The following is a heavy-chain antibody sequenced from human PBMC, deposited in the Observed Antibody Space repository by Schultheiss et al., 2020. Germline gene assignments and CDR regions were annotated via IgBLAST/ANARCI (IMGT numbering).Heavy chain of an antibody. V-gene: IGHV4-39*01. CDR2: IYYSGST. CDR1: GGSISSSSYY. J-gene: IGHJ2*01. D-gene: IGHD4-17*01. CDR3: ARHITQNDYGDLYWYFDL. Sequence: SETLSLTCTVSGGSISSSSYYWGWIRQPPGKGLEWIGSIYYSGSTYYNPSLKSRVTISVDTSKNQFSLKLSSVTAADTAVYYCARHITQNDYGDLYWYFDLWGRGTLVTVSS.